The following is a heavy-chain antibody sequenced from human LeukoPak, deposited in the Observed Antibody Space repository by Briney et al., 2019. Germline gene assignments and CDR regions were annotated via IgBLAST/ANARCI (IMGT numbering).Heavy chain of an antibody. D-gene: IGHD4-23*01. V-gene: IGHV1-2*06. Sequence: ASVKVSCKASGYTFTGYYMHWVRQAPGQGLEWMGRINPNSGGTNYAQKFQGRVTMTRDTSISTAYMGLSRLRSDDTAVYYCARIRQGGNSFGSWFDPWGQGTLVTVSS. CDR3: ARIRQGGNSFGSWFDP. CDR2: INPNSGGT. CDR1: GYTFTGYY. J-gene: IGHJ5*02.